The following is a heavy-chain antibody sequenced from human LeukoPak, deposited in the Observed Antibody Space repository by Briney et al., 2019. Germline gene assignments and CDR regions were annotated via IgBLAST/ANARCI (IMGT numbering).Heavy chain of an antibody. CDR1: GYTFTGYY. V-gene: IGHV1-2*06. J-gene: IGHJ6*03. CDR3: ARATPVINYDFWSGDRAYYYYYMDV. D-gene: IGHD3-3*01. Sequence: ASVKVSCKASGYTFTGYYMHWVRQAPGQGLEWMGRINPNSGGTDYAQKFQGRVTMTGDTSISTAYMELSRLRSDDTAVYYCARATPVINYDFWSGDRAYYYYYMDVWGKGTTVTVSS. CDR2: INPNSGGT.